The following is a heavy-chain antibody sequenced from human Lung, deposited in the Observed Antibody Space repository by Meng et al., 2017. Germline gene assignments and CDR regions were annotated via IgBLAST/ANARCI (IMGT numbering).Heavy chain of an antibody. CDR1: GFSFSPYS. CDR3: AKCGSGNDYTCHYCGMDV. CDR2: ISGDAGTT. V-gene: IGHV3-23*01. J-gene: IGHJ6*02. Sequence: GESLKISCAASGFSFSPYSMSWVRQAPGKGLEWVSSISGDAGTTYYADSVKGRFTVSRDNSKNTLFLQMNSLRVEDTAVYYCAKCGSGNDYTCHYCGMDVWGQGTTVTVSS. D-gene: IGHD3-10*01.